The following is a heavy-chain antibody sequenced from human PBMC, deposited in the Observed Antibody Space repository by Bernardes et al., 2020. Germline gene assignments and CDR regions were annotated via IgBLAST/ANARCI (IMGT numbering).Heavy chain of an antibody. Sequence: GGSLRLSCAASGFIFSSFPMTWVRQAPGKVLEWVSFISESGDNTYYADSVKGRFTISRDNSKSTLYLQMNSLRAEDTAIYYCAKKGATTKDFDVWGQGTLVAGSS. CDR2: ISESGDNT. CDR1: GFIFSSFP. J-gene: IGHJ4*03. V-gene: IGHV3-23*01. CDR3: AKKGATTKDFDV. D-gene: IGHD1-26*01.